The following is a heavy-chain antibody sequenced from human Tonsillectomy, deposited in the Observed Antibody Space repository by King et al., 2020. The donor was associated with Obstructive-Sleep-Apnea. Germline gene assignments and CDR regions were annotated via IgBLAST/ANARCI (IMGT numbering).Heavy chain of an antibody. V-gene: IGHV3-7*01. CDR3: ARLNYGDNAAGRWYFEI. CDR1: GFTLSNYC. D-gene: IGHD3-10*01. J-gene: IGHJ2*01. CDR2: IKEDGSEK. Sequence: EVQLVESGGALVRPGGSLRLSCAASGFTLSNYCMSWVRQAPGKGLEWVANIKEDGSEKYYLDSVKGRFTISRDNAKNSLYLQMNSLRVEDTAIYYCARLNYGDNAAGRWYFEIWGRGTLVTVSS.